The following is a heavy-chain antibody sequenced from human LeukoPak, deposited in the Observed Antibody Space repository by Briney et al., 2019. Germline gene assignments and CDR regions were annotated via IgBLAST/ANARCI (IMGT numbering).Heavy chain of an antibody. CDR1: GFTFSTHA. D-gene: IGHD6-6*01. CDR3: ARNDYSSSSYFY. V-gene: IGHV3-48*03. CDR2: ISSGGSAI. J-gene: IGHJ4*02. Sequence: GGSLRLSCAASGFTFSTHAMSWVRQAPGKGLEWISYISSGGSAIYYADSVKGRFTISRDNAKNSLHLQMNSLRAEDTAVYYCARNDYSSSSYFYWGQGTLVTVSS.